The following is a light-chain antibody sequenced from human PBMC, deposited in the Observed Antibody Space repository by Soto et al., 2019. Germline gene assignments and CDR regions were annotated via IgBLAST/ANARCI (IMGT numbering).Light chain of an antibody. CDR1: RSDVGSYNY. CDR3: NSYTSTSSWV. CDR2: EVT. Sequence: QSALSQPASVAGSPGQSITISCTGTRSDVGSYNYVSWYQQHPGQAPKLMIYEVTNRPSGVSNRFSGSKSGNTASLTISGLQAEDEADYYCNSYTSTSSWVFGGGTKLTVL. J-gene: IGLJ3*02. V-gene: IGLV2-14*01.